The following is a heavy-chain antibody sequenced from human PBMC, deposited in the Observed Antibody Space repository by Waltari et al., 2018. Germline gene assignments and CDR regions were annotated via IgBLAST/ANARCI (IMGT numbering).Heavy chain of an antibody. J-gene: IGHJ4*02. V-gene: IGHV4-38-2*01. CDR1: GYSISSGYY. CDR3: ARHRATKTRRYFDWLLYNDY. D-gene: IGHD3-9*01. CDR2: IYHSGST. Sequence: QVQLQESGPGLVKPSETLSLTCAVSGYSISSGYYWGWIRQPPGKGLEWIGSIYHSGSTYYNPSLKSRVTIAVDTSKNQFSLKLSSVTAADTAVYYCARHRATKTRRYFDWLLYNDYWGQGTLVTVSS.